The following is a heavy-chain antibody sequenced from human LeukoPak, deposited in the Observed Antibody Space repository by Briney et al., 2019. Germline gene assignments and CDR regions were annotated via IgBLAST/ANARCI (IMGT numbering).Heavy chain of an antibody. J-gene: IGHJ3*02. D-gene: IGHD4-17*01. CDR1: GYTFTSYY. Sequence: ASVKVSCKASGYTFTSYYMHWVRQAPGQGLEWMGIINPSGGSTSYAQKFQGRVTMTRDTSTSTVYMELSSLRYEDAAVYYCARTGDRAYGAYVNAFVIWGQGTMVTVSS. CDR2: INPSGGST. CDR3: ARTGDRAYGAYVNAFVI. V-gene: IGHV1-46*01.